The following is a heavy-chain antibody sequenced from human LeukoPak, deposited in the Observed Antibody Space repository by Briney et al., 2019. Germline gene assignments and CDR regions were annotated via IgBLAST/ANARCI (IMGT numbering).Heavy chain of an antibody. D-gene: IGHD2-15*01. J-gene: IGHJ5*02. CDR2: ISDSGGST. CDR3: STWYCSGGSCYP. V-gene: IGHV3-23*01. CDR1: GITLSNYG. Sequence: PGGSLRLSCAVSGITLSNYGMSWVRQAPGKGLEWVAGISDSGGSTKCADSVKGRFTIARDNRKNTLYLQMNSLRAEDTAVYYCSTWYCSGGSCYPWGQGTLVTVSS.